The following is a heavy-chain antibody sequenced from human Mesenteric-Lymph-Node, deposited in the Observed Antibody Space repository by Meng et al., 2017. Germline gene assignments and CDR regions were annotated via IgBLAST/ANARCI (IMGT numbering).Heavy chain of an antibody. V-gene: IGHV3-7*01. CDR1: GFTVSNNY. CDR2: IKADGSER. CDR3: ARALEDRGSYIIDY. J-gene: IGHJ4*02. D-gene: IGHD1-1*01. Sequence: GGSLRLSCAASGFTVSNNYMTWVRQAPGKGLEWVATIKADGSERWYVDSVKGRFTMSRDDAKNSLFLQLDSLRDEDTGTYYCARALEDRGSYIIDYWGQGTLVTSPQ.